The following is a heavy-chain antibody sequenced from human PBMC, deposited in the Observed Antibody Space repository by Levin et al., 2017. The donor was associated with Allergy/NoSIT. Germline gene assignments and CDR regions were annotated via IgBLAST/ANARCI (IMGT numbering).Heavy chain of an antibody. Sequence: GGSLRLSCAASGFTFSSYSMNWVRQAPGMGLEWVSSISISSTYVYYADSVKGRFTISRDNAKNSLYLQMNSLRAEDTAVYYCATPPGGGRGVIPLDYWGQGTLVTVSS. CDR1: GFTFSSYS. D-gene: IGHD3-10*01. CDR3: ATPPGGGRGVIPLDY. J-gene: IGHJ4*02. CDR2: ISISSTYV. V-gene: IGHV3-21*01.